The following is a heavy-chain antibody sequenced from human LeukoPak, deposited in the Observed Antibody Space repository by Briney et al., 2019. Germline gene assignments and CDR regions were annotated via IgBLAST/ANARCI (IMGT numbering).Heavy chain of an antibody. CDR3: ARARGTGDVFDF. J-gene: IGHJ4*02. D-gene: IGHD7-27*01. CDR2: IYYSGTI. V-gene: IGHV4-30-4*01. CDR1: RVSISSGDFF. Sequence: SQTLSLTCTVSRVSISSGDFFWSWIRQPPGKGLEWIGHIYYSGTIYYNPSLRSRVIISVDTPKNQFSLKLTSVTAADTAVYYCARARGTGDVFDFWGQGTLVTVSS.